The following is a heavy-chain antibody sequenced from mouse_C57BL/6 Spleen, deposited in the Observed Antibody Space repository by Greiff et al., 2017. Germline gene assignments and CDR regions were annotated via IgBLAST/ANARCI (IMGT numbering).Heavy chain of an antibody. CDR2: INPNNGGT. D-gene: IGHD1-1*01. CDR3: ARRGYGSSPYWYFDV. J-gene: IGHJ1*03. CDR1: GYTFTDYT. Sequence: VQLKESGPELVKPGASVKIPCKASGYTFTDYTMDWVKQSHGKSLEWIGDINPNNGGTIYNQKFKGKATLTVDKSSSAAYMERRSLTSEDTAVYYCARRGYGSSPYWYFDVWGTGTTVTVSS. V-gene: IGHV1-18*01.